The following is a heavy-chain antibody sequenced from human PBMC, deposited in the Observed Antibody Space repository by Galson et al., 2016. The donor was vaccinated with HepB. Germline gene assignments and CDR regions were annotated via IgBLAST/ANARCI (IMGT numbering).Heavy chain of an antibody. D-gene: IGHD3-16*01. CDR1: GFTFGDYA. J-gene: IGHJ4*02. CDR3: ARGWGTADY. CDR2: FRSRVYDGET. Sequence: SLRLSCACSGFTFGDYAMSWFRQAPGKGLEWVSFFRSRVYDGETDYAASVKGRFTISRDGSKNIAYLQMDSLKTEDTAMYYCARGWGTADYWGQGTLLTVSS. V-gene: IGHV3-49*01.